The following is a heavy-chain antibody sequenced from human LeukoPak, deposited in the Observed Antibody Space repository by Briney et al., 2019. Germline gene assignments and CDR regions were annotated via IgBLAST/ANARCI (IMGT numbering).Heavy chain of an antibody. CDR1: GFTFSSYG. D-gene: IGHD3-22*01. CDR2: IWYDGSNK. CDR3: AKDYFPLDYYDSSGYYSNAFDI. Sequence: PGGSLRLSCAASGFTFSSYGMPWVRQAPGKGLEWVAVIWYDGSNKYYADSVKGRFTISRDNSKNTLYLQMNSLRAEDTAVYYCAKDYFPLDYYDSSGYYSNAFDIWGQGTMVTVSS. J-gene: IGHJ3*02. V-gene: IGHV3-33*06.